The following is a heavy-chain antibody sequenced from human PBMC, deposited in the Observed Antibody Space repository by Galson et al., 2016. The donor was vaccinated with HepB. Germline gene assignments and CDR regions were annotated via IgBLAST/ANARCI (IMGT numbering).Heavy chain of an antibody. CDR2: IYYSGST. V-gene: IGHV4-59*01. Sequence: ETLSLTCTVSGGSLSSYYWSWIRQPPGKGLEWIGYIYYSGSTNYNPSLKSRVTISIDTSKSQFSLKLSSVTAADTAMYYCARSPSMIRGVILDSWGQGTLVTVSS. CDR1: GGSLSSYY. CDR3: ARSPSMIRGVILDS. D-gene: IGHD3-10*01. J-gene: IGHJ4*02.